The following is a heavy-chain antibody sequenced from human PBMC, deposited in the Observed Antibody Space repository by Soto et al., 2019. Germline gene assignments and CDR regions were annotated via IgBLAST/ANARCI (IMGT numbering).Heavy chain of an antibody. Sequence: SVKVSCKASGGTFSSYAISWVRQAPGQGLEWMGGIIPIFGTANYAQKFQGRVTITADESTSTAYMELSSLRSEDTAVYYCARPDYYDSSGYYRELDYWGQGTLVTVSS. D-gene: IGHD3-22*01. V-gene: IGHV1-69*13. CDR1: GGTFSSYA. J-gene: IGHJ4*02. CDR3: ARPDYYDSSGYYRELDY. CDR2: IIPIFGTA.